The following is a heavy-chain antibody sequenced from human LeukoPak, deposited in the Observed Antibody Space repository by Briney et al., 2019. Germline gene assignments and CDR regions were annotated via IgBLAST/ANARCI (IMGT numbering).Heavy chain of an antibody. J-gene: IGHJ4*02. CDR1: GFTFSSYS. D-gene: IGHD4-11*01. V-gene: IGHV3-21*01. CDR2: ISSSSSYI. Sequence: GGSLRLSCAASGFTFSSYSMNWVRQAPGKGLEWVSSISSSSSYIYYADSVKGRFTISRDNAKNSLYLQMNSLRAEDTAVYYCAREKTSTVTTASDYWGQGTLVTVSS. CDR3: AREKTSTVTTASDY.